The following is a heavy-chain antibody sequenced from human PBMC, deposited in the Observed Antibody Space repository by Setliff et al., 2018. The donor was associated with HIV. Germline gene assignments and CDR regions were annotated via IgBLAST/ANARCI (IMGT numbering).Heavy chain of an antibody. J-gene: IGHJ5*02. CDR3: AKTAYYYDDGGPNGWFDP. CDR1: GFTFSSYS. CDR2: ISSSSSYI. D-gene: IGHD3-22*01. V-gene: IGHV3-21*04. Sequence: PGGSLRLSCAASGFTFSSYSMNWVRQAPGKGLEWVSSISSSSSYIYYADSVKGRFTVYRDNSKKTLYMVMDSLRAEDTAVYYCAKTAYYYDDGGPNGWFDPWGQGTLVTVSS.